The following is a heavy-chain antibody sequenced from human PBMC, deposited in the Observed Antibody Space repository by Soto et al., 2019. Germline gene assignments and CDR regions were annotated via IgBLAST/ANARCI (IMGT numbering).Heavy chain of an antibody. CDR2: IYYGAST. Sequence: QVQLQESGPGLVKPSQTLSLPCTVSGGSISSGNYYWSWIRQHPGKGLEWIGYIYYGASTYYNPSLRSRITISVDTSKNQSSLNLSSVTAADTAVYYCARRAGTTSRFDNWGQGTLVTVSS. J-gene: IGHJ4*02. CDR3: ARRAGTTSRFDN. V-gene: IGHV4-31*03. D-gene: IGHD1-7*01. CDR1: GGSISSGNYY.